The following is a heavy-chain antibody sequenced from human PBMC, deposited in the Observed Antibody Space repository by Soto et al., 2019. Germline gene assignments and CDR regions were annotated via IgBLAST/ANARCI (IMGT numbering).Heavy chain of an antibody. Sequence: SKTAPPTSTIPYGSTIINIYYLGSIRHPPGKGLEWIGNIHYSGSTYYDSSLKSRVTISVDTSKNQFSLKLSSVTAADTAVYYCASQHYYDSSGYYVVYWGQGTLVTVS. CDR2: IHYSGST. J-gene: IGHJ4*02. CDR1: YGSTIINIYY. V-gene: IGHV4-39*01. D-gene: IGHD3-22*01. CDR3: ASQHYYDSSGYYVVY.